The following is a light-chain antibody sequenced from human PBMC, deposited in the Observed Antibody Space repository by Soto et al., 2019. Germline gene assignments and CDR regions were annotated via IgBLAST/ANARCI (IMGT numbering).Light chain of an antibody. CDR2: GAS. Sequence: EIVLTQSPGTLSLSPGERATLSCRASQSVSNSYLAWYQQNPGQAPRLLIYGASSRATGIPDRFSGSGSGTDFTLTISRLEPEDFAVYYCQREITFGQGTRLEIK. CDR1: QSVSNSY. CDR3: QREIT. V-gene: IGKV3-20*01. J-gene: IGKJ5*01.